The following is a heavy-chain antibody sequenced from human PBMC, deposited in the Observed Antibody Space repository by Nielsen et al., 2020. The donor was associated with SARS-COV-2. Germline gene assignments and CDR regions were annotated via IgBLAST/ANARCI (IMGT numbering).Heavy chain of an antibody. J-gene: IGHJ3*02. CDR1: GFTFSSYD. D-gene: IGHD6-13*01. CDR2: IGTAGDT. CDR3: AREAKLGAFDI. Sequence: LSLTCAASGFTFSSYDMHWVRQATGKGLEWVSAIGTAGDTYYPGSVKGRFTISRENAKNSLYLQMNSLRAGDTAVYYCAREAKLGAFDIWGQGTMVTVSS. V-gene: IGHV3-13*04.